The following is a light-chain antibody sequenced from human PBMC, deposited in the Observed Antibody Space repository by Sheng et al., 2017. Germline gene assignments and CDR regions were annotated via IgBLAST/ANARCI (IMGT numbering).Light chain of an antibody. CDR2: AAS. Sequence: VIWVTQSPTLVSASKGDRVTITCRVSEDINVYIAWYQQKPGKAPDLLIHAASNLQSGVSSRFSVQGSGTDFTLTISDLQSEDSATYYCQQYYSFPLTFGPGTKVISN. V-gene: IGKV1D-8*01. J-gene: IGKJ3*01. CDR3: QQYYSFPLT. CDR1: EDINVY.